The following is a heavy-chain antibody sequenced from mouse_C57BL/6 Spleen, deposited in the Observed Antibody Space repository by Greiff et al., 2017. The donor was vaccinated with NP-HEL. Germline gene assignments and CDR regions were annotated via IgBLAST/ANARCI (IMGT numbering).Heavy chain of an antibody. V-gene: IGHV5-9-1*02. Sequence: EVQGVESGEGLVKPGGSLKLSCAASGFTFSSYAMSWVRQTPEKRLEWVAYISSGGDYIYYADTVKGRFTISRDNARNTLYLQMSSLKSEDTAMYYCTRDDYDEGYYAMDYWGQGTSATVSS. CDR3: TRDDYDEGYYAMDY. CDR1: GFTFSSYA. J-gene: IGHJ4*01. D-gene: IGHD2-4*01. CDR2: ISSGGDYI.